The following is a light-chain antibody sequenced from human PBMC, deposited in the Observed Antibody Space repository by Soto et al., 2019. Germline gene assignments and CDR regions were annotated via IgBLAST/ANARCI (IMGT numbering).Light chain of an antibody. CDR2: GAS. CDR3: QQHNNWPPWT. Sequence: EIVMTQSPATLSVSPGERATLSCRASQSVSSNLAWYQQKPGQAPRLIMYGASTRATGIPDRFSGSGSGTEFTLTISSLQSEDFAVYYCQQHNNWPPWTFGQGTKVAIK. V-gene: IGKV3-15*01. CDR1: QSVSSN. J-gene: IGKJ1*01.